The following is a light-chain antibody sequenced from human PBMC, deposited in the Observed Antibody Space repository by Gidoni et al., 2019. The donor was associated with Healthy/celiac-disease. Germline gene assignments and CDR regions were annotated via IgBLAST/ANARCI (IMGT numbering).Light chain of an antibody. Sequence: AIRMTQSPSSFSASTGDRVTITCRASQGISSYLAWYQQKPGKALKLLIYAASTLQSGVPSRFSGSGYGTDFTLTISCLKSEDFATYYCQQYYSYPRTFGQGTKLEIK. CDR3: QQYYSYPRT. CDR1: QGISSY. J-gene: IGKJ2*01. V-gene: IGKV1-8*01. CDR2: AAS.